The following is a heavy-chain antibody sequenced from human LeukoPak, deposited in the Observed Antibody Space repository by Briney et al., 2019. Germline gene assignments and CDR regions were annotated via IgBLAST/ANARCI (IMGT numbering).Heavy chain of an antibody. J-gene: IGHJ6*02. CDR2: IIPIFGTA. Sequence: GASVKVSCKASGGTFSSYAISWVRQAPGQGLEWMGGIIPIFGTASYAQKFQGRVTITADESTSTAYMELSSLRSEDTAVYYCARQGIAVAYYYYYGMDVWGQGTTVTVSS. CDR3: ARQGIAVAYYYYYGMDV. CDR1: GGTFSSYA. V-gene: IGHV1-69*13. D-gene: IGHD6-19*01.